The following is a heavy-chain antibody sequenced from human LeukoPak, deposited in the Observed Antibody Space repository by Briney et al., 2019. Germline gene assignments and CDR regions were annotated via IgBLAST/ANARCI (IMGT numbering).Heavy chain of an antibody. CDR1: GFTFSSYG. J-gene: IGHJ4*02. D-gene: IGHD3-22*01. V-gene: IGHV3-33*01. CDR2: IWYDGSNK. CDR3: ARDAAYYYDSSGYFDY. Sequence: SGGSLRLSCAASGFTFSSYGMHWVRQAPGKGLEWVAVIWYDGSNKYYADSVKGRFTISRDNPKNTLYLQMNSLRAEDTAVYYCARDAAYYYDSSGYFDYWGQGTLVTVSS.